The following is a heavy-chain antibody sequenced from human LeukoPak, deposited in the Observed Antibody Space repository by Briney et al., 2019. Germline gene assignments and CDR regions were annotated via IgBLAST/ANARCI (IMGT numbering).Heavy chain of an antibody. CDR3: ARPYSSSSVFAFDI. J-gene: IGHJ3*02. CDR1: GYTFTGYY. CDR2: INPNSGGT. Sequence: GASVKVSCKASGYTFTGYYMHWVRQAPGQGLEWMGWINPNSGGTNYAQKFQGRVTMTRGTSISTAYMELSRLRSDDTAVYYCARPYSSSSVFAFDIWGQGTMVTVSS. D-gene: IGHD6-6*01. V-gene: IGHV1-2*02.